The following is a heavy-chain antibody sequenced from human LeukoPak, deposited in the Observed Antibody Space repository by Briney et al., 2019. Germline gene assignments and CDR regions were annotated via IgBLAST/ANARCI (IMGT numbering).Heavy chain of an antibody. J-gene: IGHJ4*02. CDR2: FSGSARTT. D-gene: IGHD1-26*01. CDR3: ASTSWELPDY. Sequence: GGSLRLSCAASGFTFSSYALSWVRQAPGKGLEWVSAFSGSARTTYYADSVKGRFTISRDNAKNSLYLQMNSLRAEDTAVYYCASTSWELPDYWGQGTLVTVSS. V-gene: IGHV3-23*01. CDR1: GFTFSSYA.